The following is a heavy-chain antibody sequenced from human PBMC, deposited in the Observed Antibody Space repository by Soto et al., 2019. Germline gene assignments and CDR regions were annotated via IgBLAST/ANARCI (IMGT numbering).Heavy chain of an antibody. CDR1: GFTFSSYA. D-gene: IGHD6-19*01. CDR2: ISYDGSNK. V-gene: IGHV3-30-3*01. CDR3: ARDAKPYSSGSARFDP. J-gene: IGHJ5*02. Sequence: QVQLVESGGGVVQPGRSLRLSCAASGFTFSSYAMHWVRQAPGKGLEWVAVISYDGSNKYYADSVKGRFTISRDNSKNTLYLQMNSLRAEDTAVYYCARDAKPYSSGSARFDPWGQGTLVTVSS.